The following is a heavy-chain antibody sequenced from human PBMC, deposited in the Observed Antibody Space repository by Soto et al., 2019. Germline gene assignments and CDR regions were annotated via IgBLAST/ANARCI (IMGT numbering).Heavy chain of an antibody. CDR3: ARVLAVGLVDY. J-gene: IGHJ4*02. Sequence: QVQLVQSGAEVKKPGASVKVSCKASGYTFTSYGISWVRQAPGQGLEWMGWISAYNGNTKYAQKLQGRVTMTTDTSTSTAYREVRSRRSDDTAVYSCARVLAVGLVDYWGQGTLVTVSS. CDR2: ISAYNGNT. D-gene: IGHD6-19*01. V-gene: IGHV1-18*01. CDR1: GYTFTSYG.